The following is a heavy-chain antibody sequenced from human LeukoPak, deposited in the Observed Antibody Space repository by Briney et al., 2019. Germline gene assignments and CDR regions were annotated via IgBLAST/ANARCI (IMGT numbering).Heavy chain of an antibody. CDR1: GGSISSGSYY. CDR3: ARFPIYDFWSGDAFDI. CDR2: IYTSGST. J-gene: IGHJ3*02. V-gene: IGHV4-61*02. D-gene: IGHD3-3*01. Sequence: SQTLSLTCTVSGGSISSGSYYWSWIRQPAGKGLEWIGRIYTSGSTNYNPSLKSRVTISVDTSKNQFSLKLSSVTAADTAVYYCARFPIYDFWSGDAFDIWGQGTMVTVSS.